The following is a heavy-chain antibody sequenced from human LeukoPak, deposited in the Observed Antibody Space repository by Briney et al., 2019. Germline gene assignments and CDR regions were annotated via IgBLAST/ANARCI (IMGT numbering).Heavy chain of an antibody. J-gene: IGHJ4*02. CDR1: GFTFSSYV. D-gene: IGHD3-3*02. CDR2: ISNIGSTT. Sequence: GGSLRLSCAASGFTFSSYVMSWVRQAPGKGLEWVSYISNIGSTTHHADSVKGRFTISRDNAKNSLYLQMNSLRAEDTAVYYCASDISNKGFDYWGQGTLVTVSS. CDR3: ASDISNKGFDY. V-gene: IGHV3-48*04.